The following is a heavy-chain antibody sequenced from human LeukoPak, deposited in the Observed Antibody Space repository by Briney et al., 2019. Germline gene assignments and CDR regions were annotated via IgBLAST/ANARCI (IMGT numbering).Heavy chain of an antibody. CDR3: ARAWPRVVFGVVTLNWFDP. V-gene: IGHV1-69*13. CDR2: IIPIFGTA. Sequence: VASVKVSCMGTVGTFSSYAISWVRQAPGQGLEWMGGIIPIFGTANYAQKFQGRVTITADESTSTAYMELSSLRSEDTAVYYCARAWPRVVFGVVTLNWFDPWGQGTLVTVSS. J-gene: IGHJ5*02. CDR1: VGTFSSYA. D-gene: IGHD3-3*01.